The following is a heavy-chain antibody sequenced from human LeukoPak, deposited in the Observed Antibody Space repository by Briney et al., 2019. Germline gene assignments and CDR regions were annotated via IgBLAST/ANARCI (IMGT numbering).Heavy chain of an antibody. V-gene: IGHV3-72*01. CDR1: GLTFSDHY. CDR2: TRDEANSYTT. Sequence: PGWSLRLSCVASGLTFSDHYMDWVRQAPGKGREWVGRTRDEANSYTTECAASVKGRFTISRDASKTSLYLQMNRLKTEDTAVYYCARGDGYDRRSFDYWGQGTLVTVSS. J-gene: IGHJ4*02. D-gene: IGHD5-12*01. CDR3: ARGDGYDRRSFDY.